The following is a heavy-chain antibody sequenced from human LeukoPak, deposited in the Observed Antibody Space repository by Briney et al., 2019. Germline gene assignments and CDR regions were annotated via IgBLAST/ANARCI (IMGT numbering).Heavy chain of an antibody. CDR2: IIPIFGTA. D-gene: IGHD6-19*01. CDR1: GGTFSSYA. V-gene: IGHV1-69*13. J-gene: IGHJ4*02. CDR3: ARVGGYSSGWLDY. Sequence: ASVKVSCKASGGTFSSYAISWVRQAPGQGLEWMGGIIPIFGTANYAQKFQGRVTITADESTCTAYMELSSLRSEDTAVYYCARVGGYSSGWLDYWGQGTLVTVSS.